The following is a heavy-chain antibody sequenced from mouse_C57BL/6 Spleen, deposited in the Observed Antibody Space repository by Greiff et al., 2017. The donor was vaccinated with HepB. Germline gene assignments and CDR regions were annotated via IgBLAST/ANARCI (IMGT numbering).Heavy chain of an antibody. Sequence: EVMLVESEGGLVQPGSSMKLSCTASGFTFSDYYMAWVRQVPEKGLEWVANINYDGSSTYYLDSLKSRFIISRDNAKNILYLQMSSLKSEDTATYYCARLHRGAMDYWGQGTSVTVSS. CDR1: GFTFSDYY. CDR3: ARLHRGAMDY. V-gene: IGHV5-16*01. D-gene: IGHD1-2*01. CDR2: INYDGSST. J-gene: IGHJ4*01.